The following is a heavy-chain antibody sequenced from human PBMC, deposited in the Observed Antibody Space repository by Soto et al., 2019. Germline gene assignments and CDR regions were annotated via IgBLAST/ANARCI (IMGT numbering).Heavy chain of an antibody. CDR2: IDPSDSYT. CDR3: ASTIVDDHGMDV. J-gene: IGHJ6*02. V-gene: IGHV5-10-1*01. Sequence: PGESLKISCKGSGYSFTSYWISWVRQMPGKGLEWMGRIDPSDSYTNYSPSFQGHVTISADKSISTAYLQWSSLKASDTAMYYCASTIVDDHGMDVWDQGTTVTVSS. CDR1: GYSFTSYW. D-gene: IGHD1-26*01.